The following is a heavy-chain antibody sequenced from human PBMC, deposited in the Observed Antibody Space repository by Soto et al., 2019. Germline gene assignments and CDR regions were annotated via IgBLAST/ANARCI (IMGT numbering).Heavy chain of an antibody. D-gene: IGHD6-6*01. J-gene: IGHJ5*02. Sequence: EVQLLESGGGLVQPGGSLRLSCAASGFTFSSYAMSWVRQAPGKGLEWVSAISGSGGSTYYADSVKGRFTISRDNSKNSLYLQMNSLRAEDTAVYYCAKDPISSSSLLSLDWDSSWFDPWGQGTLVTVSS. CDR3: AKDPISSSSLLSLDWDSSWFDP. V-gene: IGHV3-23*01. CDR1: GFTFSSYA. CDR2: ISGSGGST.